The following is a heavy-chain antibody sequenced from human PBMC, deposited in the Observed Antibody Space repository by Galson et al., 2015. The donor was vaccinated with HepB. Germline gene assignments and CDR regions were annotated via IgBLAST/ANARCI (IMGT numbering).Heavy chain of an antibody. D-gene: IGHD6-13*01. CDR3: AGEKAGIGAFDI. CDR2: ISVDNGNT. V-gene: IGHV1-18*01. Sequence: QSGAEVKKPGASVKVSCKASGYTFNNFGISWLRQAPGQGLEWMGWISVDNGNTNYAQKFQGRVTMTTDYMELRSLRSDDTAVYYCAGEKAGIGAFDIWGQGTMVTVSS. J-gene: IGHJ3*02. CDR1: GYTFNNFG.